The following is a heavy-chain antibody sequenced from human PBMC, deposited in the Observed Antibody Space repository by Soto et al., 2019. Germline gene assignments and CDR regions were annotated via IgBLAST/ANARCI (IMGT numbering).Heavy chain of an antibody. D-gene: IGHD2-2*01. Sequence: GGSLRLSCAASGFTFSSYGMHWVRQAPGKGLEWVAVISYDGSNKYYADSVKGRFTISRDNSKNTLYLQMNSLRAEDTAVYYCAKDPYCSSTSCQDYWGQGTLVTVSS. V-gene: IGHV3-30*18. CDR2: ISYDGSNK. CDR1: GFTFSSYG. CDR3: AKDPYCSSTSCQDY. J-gene: IGHJ4*02.